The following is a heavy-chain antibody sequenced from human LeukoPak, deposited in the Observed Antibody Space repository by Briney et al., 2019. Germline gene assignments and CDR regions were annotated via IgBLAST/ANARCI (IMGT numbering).Heavy chain of an antibody. CDR3: TWVDCSGGSCYFAS. V-gene: IGHV3-15*01. Sequence: GGSLRLSCELSGIPFIDAWMSWVRQAPGKGLEWVGRIKGTTADGTTAYAAPVKGRFLITRDDSQRMVYLQMDSLKIEDTAVYFCTWVDCSGGSCYFASWGQGTQVTVSS. CDR1: GIPFIDAW. J-gene: IGHJ4*02. D-gene: IGHD2-15*01. CDR2: IKGTTADGTT.